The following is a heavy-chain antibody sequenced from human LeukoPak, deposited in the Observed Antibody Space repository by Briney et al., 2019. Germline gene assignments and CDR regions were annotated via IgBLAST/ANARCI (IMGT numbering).Heavy chain of an antibody. CDR2: IIPIFGTA. J-gene: IGHJ4*02. CDR3: ARGDYYDSSGYYPLDY. Sequence: ASVKVSCKASGGTFSSYAISWVRQAPGQGLEWVGGIIPIFGTANYAQKFQGRVTITADESTSTAYMELSSLRSEDTAVYYCARGDYYDSSGYYPLDYWGQGTLVTVSS. D-gene: IGHD3-22*01. V-gene: IGHV1-69*13. CDR1: GGTFSSYA.